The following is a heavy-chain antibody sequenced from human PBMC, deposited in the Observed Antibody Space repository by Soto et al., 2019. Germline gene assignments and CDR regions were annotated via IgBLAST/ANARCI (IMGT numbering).Heavy chain of an antibody. J-gene: IGHJ6*02. Sequence: GESLKISCKGSGYSFTSYWIGWGRQLPGKGLEWMGIIYPGDSDTRCSTSFQGQVTTSADKSISTAYLQWSSLKAWDAVMDYCAGLRDVDWFEGMNVWGQGTTVTVSS. V-gene: IGHV5-51*01. CDR2: IYPGDSDT. CDR3: AGLRDVDWFEGMNV. D-gene: IGHD3-9*01. CDR1: GYSFTSYW.